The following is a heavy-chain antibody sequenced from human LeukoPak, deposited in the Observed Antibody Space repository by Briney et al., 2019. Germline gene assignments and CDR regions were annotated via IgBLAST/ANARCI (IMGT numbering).Heavy chain of an antibody. D-gene: IGHD5-18*01. V-gene: IGHV4-34*01. Sequence: EASETLSLTCAVYGGSFSGYYWSWIRQPPGKGLEWIGEINHSGSTNYNPSLKSRVTISVDTSKNQFSLKLSSVTAADTAVYYCARVGGYSYGYAVDYWAREPWSPSPQ. J-gene: IGHJ4*02. CDR1: GGSFSGYY. CDR3: ARVGGYSYGYAVDY. CDR2: INHSGST.